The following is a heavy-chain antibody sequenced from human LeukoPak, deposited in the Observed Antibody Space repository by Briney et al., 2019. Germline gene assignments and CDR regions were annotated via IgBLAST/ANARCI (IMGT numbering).Heavy chain of an antibody. CDR1: GGSISSSSYY. J-gene: IGHJ4*02. CDR3: ARSTYSSSWD. V-gene: IGHV4-39*07. D-gene: IGHD6-13*01. CDR2: IYYSGST. Sequence: SETLSLTCTVSGGSISSSSYYWGWIRQPPGKGLEWIGSIYYSGSTYYNPSLKRRVTISVDTSKNQFSLKLSSVAAADTAVYYCARSTYSSSWDWGQGTLVTVSS.